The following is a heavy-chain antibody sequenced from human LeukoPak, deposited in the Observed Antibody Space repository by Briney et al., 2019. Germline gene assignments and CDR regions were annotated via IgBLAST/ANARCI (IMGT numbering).Heavy chain of an antibody. CDR3: TRGSYSSSWNPFDY. CDR2: IRSKAYGGKI. D-gene: IGHD6-13*01. CDR1: GFSFDDYA. V-gene: IGHV3-49*04. Sequence: GGSLRLSCTASGFSFDDYAMIWVRQAPGKGREWGGSIRSKAYGGKIEYAASVKGRFTISRDDSKSIAYLQMDSLKTEDTAVYYCTRGSYSSSWNPFDYWGQGTLVTVSS. J-gene: IGHJ4*02.